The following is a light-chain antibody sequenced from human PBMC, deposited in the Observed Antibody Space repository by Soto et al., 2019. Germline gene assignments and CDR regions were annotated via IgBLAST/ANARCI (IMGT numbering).Light chain of an antibody. Sequence: QSVLTQPPAVSGAPGQRVTISCTGSSANIGAAYNVDWYQQLPGTAPKLLIYGNNNRPSGVPARFSGSKSGTSASLAIAGLQAEDDGDYYCQSYDSSLTGYVFGSGNKVTVL. CDR1: SANIGAAYN. CDR2: GNN. V-gene: IGLV1-40*01. CDR3: QSYDSSLTGYV. J-gene: IGLJ1*01.